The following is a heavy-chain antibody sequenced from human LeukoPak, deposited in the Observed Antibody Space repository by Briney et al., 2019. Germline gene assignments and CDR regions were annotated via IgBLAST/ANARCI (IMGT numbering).Heavy chain of an antibody. CDR1: GFTFSNDW. CDR3: ARGRGGSYHY. Sequence: GGSLRLSCAASGFTFSNDWMHWVRQAPGKGLVWVSRINTDGSTTTYADSVKGRFTIYRDKAKNTLYLQMNSLRVEDTAVYYCARGRGGSYHYWGQGTLVTVSS. D-gene: IGHD1-26*01. V-gene: IGHV3-74*01. CDR2: INTDGSTT. J-gene: IGHJ4*02.